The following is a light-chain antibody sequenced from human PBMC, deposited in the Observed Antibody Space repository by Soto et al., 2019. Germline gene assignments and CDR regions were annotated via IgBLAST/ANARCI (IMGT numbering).Light chain of an antibody. CDR1: SSDIGTYNY. Sequence: QSALTQPASVSGSPGQSITISCTGTSSDIGTYNYVSWYQHHPGKAPKLLIYEVSNRPSGVSNRFSGSKSGNTASLTISGLQAEDEADSYCSSYTSSDTLGVFGGGTKLTVL. V-gene: IGLV2-14*01. CDR2: EVS. CDR3: SSYTSSDTLGV. J-gene: IGLJ3*02.